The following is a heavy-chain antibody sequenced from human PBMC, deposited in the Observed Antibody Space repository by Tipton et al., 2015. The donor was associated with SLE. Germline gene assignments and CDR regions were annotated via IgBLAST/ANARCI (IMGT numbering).Heavy chain of an antibody. CDR2: IHHSGST. D-gene: IGHD5-18*01. CDR1: GGSIRSSNW. J-gene: IGHJ4*02. CDR3: SRQKLQPGGDFFDY. Sequence: TLSLTCAVSGGSIRSSNWWSWVRQPPGKGLEWIGEIHHSGSTNSNPSLKSRVTISVDKSKNQFSLKLNSVTVADTAVYYCSRQKLQPGGDFFDYWGQGIQVTVSS. V-gene: IGHV4-4*02.